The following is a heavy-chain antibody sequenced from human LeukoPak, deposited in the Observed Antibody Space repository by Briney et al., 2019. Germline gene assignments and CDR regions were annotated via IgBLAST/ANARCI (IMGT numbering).Heavy chain of an antibody. J-gene: IGHJ4*02. CDR1: GYTFTGYY. D-gene: IGHD2-2*01. Sequence: GASVKVSCKTSGYTFTGYYIHWVRQAPGQGLEWMAWINPNTGGTNYAPKFQGRVTMSRDTSISTAYMEWNRLKSEGTAVYYCARGPTVYCSSISCLEYYFEYWGQGTLVTVSS. CDR2: INPNTGGT. V-gene: IGHV1-2*02. CDR3: ARGPTVYCSSISCLEYYFEY.